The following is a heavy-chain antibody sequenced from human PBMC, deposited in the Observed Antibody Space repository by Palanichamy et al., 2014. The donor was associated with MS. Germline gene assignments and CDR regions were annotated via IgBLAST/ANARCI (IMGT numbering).Heavy chain of an antibody. D-gene: IGHD3-22*01. CDR1: GFIFSRYG. J-gene: IGHJ3*02. CDR3: ARETYDTSGYEAFDI. V-gene: IGHV3-33*01. Sequence: QVQLVESGGGVVQPGRSLRLSCAASGFIFSRYGMHWVRQAPGKGLEWMALIWYDGSNKYSADSVKGRFIISRDNSKNTVFLQMNSLRVEDTAVYYCARETYDTSGYEAFDIWGQGTMVTV. CDR2: IWYDGSNK.